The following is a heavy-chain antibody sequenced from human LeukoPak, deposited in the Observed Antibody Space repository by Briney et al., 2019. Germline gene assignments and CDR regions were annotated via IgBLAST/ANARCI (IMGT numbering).Heavy chain of an antibody. V-gene: IGHV3-48*04. Sequence: TGGSLRLSCGASGFTFSSYAMNWVRQAPGKGLEWVSYISSSGSTIYYADSVKGRFTISRDNAKNSLYLQMNSLRAEDTALYYCARELRFLRVLDVWGKGTTVTVSS. CDR2: ISSSGSTI. J-gene: IGHJ6*04. CDR1: GFTFSSYA. CDR3: ARELRFLRVLDV. D-gene: IGHD3-3*01.